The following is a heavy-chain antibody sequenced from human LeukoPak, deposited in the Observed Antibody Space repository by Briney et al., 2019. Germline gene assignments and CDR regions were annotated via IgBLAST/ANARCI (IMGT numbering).Heavy chain of an antibody. CDR3: AREAAPPDINWFDP. J-gene: IGHJ5*02. CDR1: GGSISSSSYY. CDR2: IYYSGST. V-gene: IGHV4-39*01. Sequence: KPSEPLSLTCTVSGGSISSSSYYWRWIRQPPGKGLEWIGSIYYSGSTYYIPSLKSRFTISVDTSKNQFSLKLSSVTAADTAVYYCAREAAPPDINWFDPWGQGTLVTVSS. D-gene: IGHD6-13*01.